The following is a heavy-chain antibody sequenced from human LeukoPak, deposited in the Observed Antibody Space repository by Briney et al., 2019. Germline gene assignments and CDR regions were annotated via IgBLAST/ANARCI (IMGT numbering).Heavy chain of an antibody. D-gene: IGHD4-23*01. J-gene: IGHJ4*02. V-gene: IGHV1-69*13. CDR3: ARGWLAETTVVTPYNY. Sequence: GASVKVSCKASGGTFRSNAISWVRQAPGQGLEWMGGITPIFGTANYAQKFQGRVTITAVESMSTAHMELSSLRSEDTAVYYCARGWLAETTVVTPYNYWGQGTLVTVSS. CDR2: ITPIFGTA. CDR1: GGTFRSNA.